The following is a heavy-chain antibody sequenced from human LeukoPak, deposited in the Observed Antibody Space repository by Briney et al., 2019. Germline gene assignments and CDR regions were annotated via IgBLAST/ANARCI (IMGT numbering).Heavy chain of an antibody. CDR2: TSSSGSTI. J-gene: IGHJ4*02. Sequence: GGSLRLSCAASGFTFSDSYMSWIRQAPGKGLEWVSYTSSSGSTIYYADSVKGRFTISRDSAKNSLFLQMNSLRAEDSAVYFRARLRRIWNDVEFVDSWGQGTLVTVSS. CDR1: GFTFSDSY. V-gene: IGHV3-11*01. D-gene: IGHD1-1*01. CDR3: ARLRRIWNDVEFVDS.